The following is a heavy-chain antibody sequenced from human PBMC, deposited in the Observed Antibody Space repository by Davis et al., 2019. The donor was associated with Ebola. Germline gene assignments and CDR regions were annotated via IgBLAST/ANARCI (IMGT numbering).Heavy chain of an antibody. V-gene: IGHV3-30-3*01. D-gene: IGHD7-27*01. CDR1: GFTFSSYA. CDR3: ARDAGDYYYYMDV. Sequence: GESLKISCAASGFTFSSYAMHWVRQAPGKGLEWVAVISYDGSNKYYADSVKGRFTISRDNSKNTLYLQMNSLRAEDTAVYYCARDAGDYYYYMDVWGKRTTVTVSS. CDR2: ISYDGSNK. J-gene: IGHJ6*03.